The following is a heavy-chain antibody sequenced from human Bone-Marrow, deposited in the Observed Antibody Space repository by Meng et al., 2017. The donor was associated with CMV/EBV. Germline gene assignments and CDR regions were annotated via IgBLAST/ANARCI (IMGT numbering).Heavy chain of an antibody. CDR2: MTPYTGTT. CDR3: ARSGRKYHYNGMDV. Sequence: ASVKISCKASGDTFSNYDVHWVRQATGQGLEGMGWMTPYTGTTGYAQKFQGRGNMTRNTSITTAYMEVSSLRSEDTAVYYCARSGRKYHYNGMDVWGRGSSVTVSS. D-gene: IGHD1-14*01. V-gene: IGHV1-8*01. CDR1: GDTFSNYD. J-gene: IGHJ6*02.